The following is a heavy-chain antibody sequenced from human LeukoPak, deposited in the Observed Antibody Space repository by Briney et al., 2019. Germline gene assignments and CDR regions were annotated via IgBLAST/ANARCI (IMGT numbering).Heavy chain of an antibody. J-gene: IGHJ4*02. D-gene: IGHD3-10*01. Sequence: ASVKVSCKASGYTFTGYYMHWVRQAPGQELEWMGWINPNSGGTNYAQKFQGRVTMTRDTSISTAYMELSRLRSDDTAVYYCARDFITMVRGVTTFDYWGQGTLVTVSS. CDR3: ARDFITMVRGVTTFDY. V-gene: IGHV1-2*02. CDR1: GYTFTGYY. CDR2: INPNSGGT.